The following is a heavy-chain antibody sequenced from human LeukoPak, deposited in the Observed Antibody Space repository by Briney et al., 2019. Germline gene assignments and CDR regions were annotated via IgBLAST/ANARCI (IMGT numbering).Heavy chain of an antibody. CDR1: GYTFTSYY. V-gene: IGHV1-46*01. CDR3: ARDLSSFGNYYDSSGPLGY. D-gene: IGHD3-22*01. J-gene: IGHJ4*02. Sequence: GASVKVSCKASGYTFTSYYMHWVRQAPGQGLEWMGIINPSGGSTSYAQKFQGRVTMTRDTSTSTVYMELSSLRSEDTAVYYCARDLSSFGNYYDSSGPLGYWGQGTLVTVSS. CDR2: INPSGGST.